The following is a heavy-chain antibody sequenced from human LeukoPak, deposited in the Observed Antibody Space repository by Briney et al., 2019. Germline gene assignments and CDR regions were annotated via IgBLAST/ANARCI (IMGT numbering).Heavy chain of an antibody. CDR2: IYTSGST. V-gene: IGHV4-4*07. CDR3: AREGARSSSSKGSMAY. Sequence: SETLSLTCTVSGGSISSYYWSWIRQPAGKGLEWIGRIYTSGSTNYNPSLKSRVTMSVDTSKNQFSLKLSSVTAADTAVYYCAREGARSSSSKGSMAYWGQGTLVTVSS. D-gene: IGHD6-13*01. J-gene: IGHJ4*02. CDR1: GGSISSYY.